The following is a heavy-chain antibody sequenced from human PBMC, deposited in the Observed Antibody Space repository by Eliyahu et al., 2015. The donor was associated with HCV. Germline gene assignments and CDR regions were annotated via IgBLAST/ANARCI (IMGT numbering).Heavy chain of an antibody. V-gene: IGHV1-69*01. J-gene: IGHJ6*02. CDR2: IIPIFGTA. CDR3: ARGGGGDYAYYYYGMDV. Sequence: QVQLVQSGAEVKKPGSSVKVSCKASGGTFSSYAISWVRQAPGQGLEWMGGIIPIFGTANYAQKFQGRVTITADESTSTAYMELSSLRSEDTAVYYCARGGGGDYAYYYYGMDVWGQGTTVTVSS. D-gene: IGHD4-17*01. CDR1: GGTFSSYA.